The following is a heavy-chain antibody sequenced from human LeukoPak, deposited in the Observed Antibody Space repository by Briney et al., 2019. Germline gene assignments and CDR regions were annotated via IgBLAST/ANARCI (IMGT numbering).Heavy chain of an antibody. CDR3: AGRPRLHYGDYSDY. J-gene: IGHJ4*02. D-gene: IGHD4-17*01. CDR1: GGSISSSSYY. Sequence: PSGTLSLTCTVSGGSISSSSYYWSWIRQPPGKGLEWIGYIYHSGSTYYNPSLKSRVTISVDRSKNQFSLKLSPVTAADTAVYYGAGRPRLHYGDYSDYWGQGTLVTVSS. CDR2: IYHSGST. V-gene: IGHV4-30-2*01.